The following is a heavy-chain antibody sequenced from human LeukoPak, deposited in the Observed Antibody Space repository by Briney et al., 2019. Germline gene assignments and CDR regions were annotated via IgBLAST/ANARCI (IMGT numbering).Heavy chain of an antibody. D-gene: IGHD4-23*01. Sequence: PSETLSLTCTVSGGSISSNYWSWIGQPPGKGLEWIGYIYYSGSTNYNPSLKSRVTISVDTSKNQFSLKLSSVTAADTAVYYCARGKVYYGGYPGLSDYWGQGTLVTVSS. CDR2: IYYSGST. J-gene: IGHJ4*02. CDR3: ARGKVYYGGYPGLSDY. CDR1: GGSISSNY. V-gene: IGHV4-59*01.